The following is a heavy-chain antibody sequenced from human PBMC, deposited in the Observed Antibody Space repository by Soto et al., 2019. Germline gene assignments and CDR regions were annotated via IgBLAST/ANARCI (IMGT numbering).Heavy chain of an antibody. V-gene: IGHV1-69*06. CDR1: GGTFSSYA. Sequence: GASVKVSCKASGGTFSSYAISWVRQAPGQGLEWMGGIIPIFGTANYAQKFQGRVTITADKSTSTAYMELSSLRSEDTAVYYCARDLWNFLYYYDSSGSRNYYGTDVWGQGTTVTVSS. D-gene: IGHD3-22*01. CDR3: ARDLWNFLYYYDSSGSRNYYGTDV. CDR2: IIPIFGTA. J-gene: IGHJ6*02.